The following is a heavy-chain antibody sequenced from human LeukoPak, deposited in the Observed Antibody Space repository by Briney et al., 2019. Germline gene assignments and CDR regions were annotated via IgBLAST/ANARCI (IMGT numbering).Heavy chain of an antibody. CDR3: ARDIGSGVFDY. CDR2: ISAYNNNT. J-gene: IGHJ4*02. V-gene: IGHV1-18*01. CDR1: GYTFSNYG. D-gene: IGHD2-15*01. Sequence: GASVKVSCKTSGYTFSNYGLGWVRQAPGQGLEWMGWISAYNNNTNYAQKFQGRLTMTTDTSTSTAYMELRSLRSDDTAVYYCARDIGSGVFDYWGQGTLVTVSS.